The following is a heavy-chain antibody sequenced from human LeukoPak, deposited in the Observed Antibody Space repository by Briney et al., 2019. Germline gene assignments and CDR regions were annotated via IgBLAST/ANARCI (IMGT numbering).Heavy chain of an antibody. CDR3: ATLGFSSGYYYYFDH. CDR1: SGSISSYY. J-gene: IGHJ4*02. D-gene: IGHD3-22*01. CDR2: IFHSGNT. V-gene: IGHV4-59*12. Sequence: SETLSLTCTVSSGSISSYYWSWIRQPPGKGLEWIGYIFHSGNTNYNPSLKSRVTMSVDTSKNQFSLKLSSVTAADTAVYYCATLGFSSGYYYYFDHWGQGTLVTVSS.